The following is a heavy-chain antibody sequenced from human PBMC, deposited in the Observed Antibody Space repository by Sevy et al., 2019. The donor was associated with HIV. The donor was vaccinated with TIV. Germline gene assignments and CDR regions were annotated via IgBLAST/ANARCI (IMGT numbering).Heavy chain of an antibody. J-gene: IGHJ4*02. CDR3: ARDKDWGGFDC. CDR1: GFTFSHFW. V-gene: IGHV3-7*01. D-gene: IGHD3-16*01. CDR2: IREDESER. Sequence: GGSLRLSCAASGFTFSHFWMSWVRRVPGKGLQWVANIREDESERYYMDSVKGRFTISRDNVNNLLYLQMNSLRAEDTAVYYCARDKDWGGFDCWGQGTLVTVSS.